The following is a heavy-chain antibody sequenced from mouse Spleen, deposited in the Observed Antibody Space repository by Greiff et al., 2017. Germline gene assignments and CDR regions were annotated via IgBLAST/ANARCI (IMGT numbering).Heavy chain of an antibody. J-gene: IGHJ3*01. Sequence: VQLKESGAELVRPGASVTLSCKASGYTFTDYEMHWVKQTPVHGLEWIGAIDPETGGTAYNQKFKGKAILTADKSSSTAYMELRSLTSEDSAVYYCNRTPFAYWGQGTLVTVSA. CDR3: NRTPFAY. CDR1: GYTFTDYE. V-gene: IGHV1-15*01. CDR2: IDPETGGT.